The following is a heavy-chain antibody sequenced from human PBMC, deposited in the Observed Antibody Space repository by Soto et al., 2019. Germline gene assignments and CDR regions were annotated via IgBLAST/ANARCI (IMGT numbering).Heavy chain of an antibody. CDR2: FDPEDGET. CDR1: GYTLTELS. J-gene: IGHJ4*02. V-gene: IGHV1-24*01. CDR3: ATDFLSLDTAMAKGDY. D-gene: IGHD5-18*01. Sequence: GASVKVSCKVSGYTLTELSMHWVRQAPGKGLEWMGGFDPEDGETIYAQKFQGRVTMTEDTSTDTAYMELSSLRSEDTAVYYCATDFLSLDTAMAKGDYWGQGTLVTVSS.